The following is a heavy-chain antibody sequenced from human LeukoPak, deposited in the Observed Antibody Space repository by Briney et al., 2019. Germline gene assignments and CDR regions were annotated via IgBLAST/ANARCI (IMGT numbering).Heavy chain of an antibody. J-gene: IGHJ4*02. CDR2: TRNKANSYTT. Sequence: QAGGSLRLSCAASGFTFSDHYMDWVRQAPGKGLEWVGRTRNKANSYTTEYAASVKGRFTISRYDSKNSLYLQMNSLKTEDTAVYYWARVEGVTRVFDYWGQGTLVTVSS. V-gene: IGHV3-72*01. CDR1: GFTFSDHY. D-gene: IGHD4-17*01. CDR3: ARVEGVTRVFDY.